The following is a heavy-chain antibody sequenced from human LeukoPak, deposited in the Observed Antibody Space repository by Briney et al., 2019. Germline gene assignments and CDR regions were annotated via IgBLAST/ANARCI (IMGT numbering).Heavy chain of an antibody. CDR2: IGGGGST. D-gene: IGHD6-19*01. CDR1: GFTFSTYA. V-gene: IGHV3-23*01. J-gene: IGHJ4*02. Sequence: PGGSLRLSCAASGFTFSTYAMSWVRQAPGKGLEWVSTIGGGGSTYYADSVRGRFTISRDNSKNTLYLQMNSLRAEDTAVYYCAKYYRNAWSGIDYWGQRTLVTVSS. CDR3: AKYYRNAWSGIDY.